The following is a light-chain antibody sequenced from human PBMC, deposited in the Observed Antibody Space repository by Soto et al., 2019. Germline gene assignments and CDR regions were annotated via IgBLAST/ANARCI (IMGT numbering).Light chain of an antibody. CDR2: EVN. CDR3: SSYGGYNNVV. CDR1: SSDVGGYNY. J-gene: IGLJ1*01. V-gene: IGLV2-8*01. Sequence: QSALTQPPSASGSPGQSVTISCTGTSSDVGGYNYVSWFQQHPGKAPKLIIHEVNQRPSGVPDRFSGSKSVNTASLTVSGLQAEDEGTYYCSSYGGYNNVVFGTGTKLTVL.